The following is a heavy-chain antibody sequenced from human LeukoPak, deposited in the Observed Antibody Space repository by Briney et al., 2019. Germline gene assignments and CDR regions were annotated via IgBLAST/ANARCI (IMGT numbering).Heavy chain of an antibody. V-gene: IGHV4-59*01. CDR2: IYYSGST. J-gene: IGHJ6*03. CDR3: ASSTYYYYYMDV. D-gene: IGHD2-2*01. CDR1: GGSISSYY. Sequence: TSQTLSLTCTVSGGSISSYYWSWIRQPPGKGLEWIGYIYYSGSTNYNPSLKSRVTISVDTSKNQFSLKLSSVTAADTAVYYCASSTYYYYYMDVWGKGTTVTVSS.